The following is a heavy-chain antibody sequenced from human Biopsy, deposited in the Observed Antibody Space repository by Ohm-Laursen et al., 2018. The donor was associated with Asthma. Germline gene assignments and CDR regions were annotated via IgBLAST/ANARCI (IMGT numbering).Heavy chain of an antibody. J-gene: IGHJ4*02. CDR3: ARKAGSCISRTCYSLDF. CDR1: GGTFNTYF. CDR2: IKSVFRTT. V-gene: IGHV1-69*13. D-gene: IGHD2-2*01. Sequence: GPSVTASCKSLGGTFNTYFIGSARQDPGHGLEWMGGIKSVFRTTTYPQKFQDRVTITADDSTSTVYMELSSLRSEDTAVYYCARKAGSCISRTCYSLDFWGQGTLVTVSS.